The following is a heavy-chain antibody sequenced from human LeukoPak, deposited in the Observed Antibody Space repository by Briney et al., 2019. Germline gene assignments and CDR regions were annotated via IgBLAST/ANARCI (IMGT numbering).Heavy chain of an antibody. D-gene: IGHD3-22*01. Sequence: GGSLRLSCAASGFTFSSYAMSWVRQAPGKGLEWVSAISGSGGSTYYADSVKGRFTISRDNSKNTLYLQMNSLRAEDTAVYYSAKASAMIVVVSKHFDYWGQGTLGTVSS. CDR3: AKASAMIVVVSKHFDY. V-gene: IGHV3-23*01. CDR2: ISGSGGST. CDR1: GFTFSSYA. J-gene: IGHJ4*02.